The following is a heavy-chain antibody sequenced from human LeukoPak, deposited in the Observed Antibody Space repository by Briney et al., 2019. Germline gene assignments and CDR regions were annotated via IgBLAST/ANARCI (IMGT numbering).Heavy chain of an antibody. J-gene: IGHJ4*02. CDR3: ARVLGAHRYGSIDH. Sequence: AASVKVSCKASGYTFTTYYMHWVRQAPGQGLEWMGIINPSSGSTSYAQKFQGRVTMTRDTYTSTVYMELSSLRSEDTAIYYCARVLGAHRYGSIDHWGQGTLVTVSS. V-gene: IGHV1-46*01. D-gene: IGHD5-18*01. CDR2: INPSSGST. CDR1: GYTFTTYY.